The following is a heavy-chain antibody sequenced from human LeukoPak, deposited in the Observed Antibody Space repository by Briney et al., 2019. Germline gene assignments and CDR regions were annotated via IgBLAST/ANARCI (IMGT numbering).Heavy chain of an antibody. Sequence: ASVKVSCKASGFTFTSYYMHWVRQAPGQGLEWMGIINPSGGSTSYPQKFQGRVTMTRDTSTSTVYMELSSLRSEDTAEYYCACVVRGAFDIWGQGTLVTVSS. J-gene: IGHJ3*02. V-gene: IGHV1-46*03. CDR2: INPSGGST. CDR1: GFTFTSYY. D-gene: IGHD2-21*01. CDR3: ACVVRGAFDI.